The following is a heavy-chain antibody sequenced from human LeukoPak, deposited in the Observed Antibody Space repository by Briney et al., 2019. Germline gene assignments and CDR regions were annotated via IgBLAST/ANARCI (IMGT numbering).Heavy chain of an antibody. D-gene: IGHD4-23*01. Sequence: GGSLRLSXAASGFMFGHYGLHWVRQAPGKGLEWVSFVRHDGNNKDYADSVKGRFTISRDNAENTLYLQMNSLRAEDTAVYFCAKESLRDYGGQNYFYSYMDVWGKGTTVTVSS. CDR2: VRHDGNNK. CDR1: GFMFGHYG. J-gene: IGHJ6*03. V-gene: IGHV3-30*02. CDR3: AKESLRDYGGQNYFYSYMDV.